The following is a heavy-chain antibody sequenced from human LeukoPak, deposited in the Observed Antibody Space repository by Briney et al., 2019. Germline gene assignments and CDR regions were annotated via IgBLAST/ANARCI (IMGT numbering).Heavy chain of an antibody. Sequence: GGSLRLSCEASGFTFSAFSMYWVRQAPGKRLEYVAIINTNGDNTYSGNSVKGRFVVSRDNSKNTLYLQMGSLTVEDTALYYFARVTGGRSLDLWGQGALVTVSS. CDR1: GFTFSAFS. D-gene: IGHD7-27*01. CDR3: ARVTGGRSLDL. J-gene: IGHJ5*02. CDR2: INTNGDNT. V-gene: IGHV3-64*01.